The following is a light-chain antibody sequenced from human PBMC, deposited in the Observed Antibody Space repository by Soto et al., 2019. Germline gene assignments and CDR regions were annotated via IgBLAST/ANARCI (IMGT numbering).Light chain of an antibody. CDR1: SSNIGSHF. Sequence: QSVLTQPPSASGTPGQRVTISCSGSSSNIGSHFVYWYQQLPGTAPKLLIYRNDQRPSGVPDRFSGSKSGTSASLDISGLRSEDESDYYCAAWDGNLSGWVFGGGTKVTVL. CDR2: RND. J-gene: IGLJ3*02. CDR3: AAWDGNLSGWV. V-gene: IGLV1-47*01.